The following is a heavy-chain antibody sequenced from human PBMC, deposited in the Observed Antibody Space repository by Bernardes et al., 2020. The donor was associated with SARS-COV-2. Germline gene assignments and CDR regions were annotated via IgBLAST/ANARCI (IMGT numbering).Heavy chain of an antibody. Sequence: ASVKVSCKASGYTFTGYYMHWVRQAPGQGLEWMGWINPNSGGTNYAQKFQGWVTMTRDTSISTAYMELSRLRSDDTAVYYCARSPTDYCSGGSCYRDAFDSWGKGTMVT. CDR2: INPNSGGT. CDR3: ARSPTDYCSGGSCYRDAFDS. V-gene: IGHV1-2*04. CDR1: GYTFTGYY. J-gene: IGHJ3*02. D-gene: IGHD2-15*01.